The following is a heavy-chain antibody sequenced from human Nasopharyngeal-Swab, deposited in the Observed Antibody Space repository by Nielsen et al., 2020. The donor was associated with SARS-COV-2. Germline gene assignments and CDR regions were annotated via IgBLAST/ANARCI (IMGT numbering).Heavy chain of an antibody. V-gene: IGHV3-53*04. Sequence: GESLKISCAASGFTVSSHYMSWVRQAPEKGLEWVSVIYSGGSTYYADSVKGRFTISRHNSKNTLYLQMNSLRAEDTAVYYCASINATYSGSYLDYWGQGTLVTVSS. CDR1: GFTVSSHY. CDR2: IYSGGST. J-gene: IGHJ4*02. CDR3: ASINATYSGSYLDY. D-gene: IGHD1-26*01.